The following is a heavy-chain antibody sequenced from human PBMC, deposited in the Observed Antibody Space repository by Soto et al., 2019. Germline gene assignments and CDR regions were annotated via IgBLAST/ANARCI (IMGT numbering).Heavy chain of an antibody. J-gene: IGHJ4*02. D-gene: IGHD3-16*01. CDR2: IYHSGSP. CDR3: AISQDRGGRTTFIY. Sequence: SETLSLTCAVSGGSISSGTWWSWVRQPPGRGLEWIGEIYHSGSPNYNPSLKSRVTMSVDKSKNLFSLRLSSVTAADSALYSCAISQDRGGRTTFIYWGQGTQVTVSS. V-gene: IGHV4-4*02. CDR1: GGSISSGTW.